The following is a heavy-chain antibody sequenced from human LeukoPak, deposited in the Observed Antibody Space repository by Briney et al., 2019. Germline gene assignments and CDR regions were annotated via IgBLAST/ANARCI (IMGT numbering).Heavy chain of an antibody. J-gene: IGHJ3*02. V-gene: IGHV1-69*05. CDR2: IIPIFGTA. D-gene: IGHD4-11*01. Sequence: ASVKVSCKASGGTFSSYAISWVRQAPGQGLEWMGRIIPIFGTANYAQKFQGRVTITTDESTSTAYMELSSLRSEDTAVYYCARESRVQYGKSDAFDIWGQGTMVTVSS. CDR1: GGTFSSYA. CDR3: ARESRVQYGKSDAFDI.